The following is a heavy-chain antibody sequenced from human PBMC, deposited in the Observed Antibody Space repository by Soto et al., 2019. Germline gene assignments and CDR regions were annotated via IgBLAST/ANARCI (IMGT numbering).Heavy chain of an antibody. CDR3: ASPRRPGGYDFWGFHY. J-gene: IGHJ4*02. CDR2: IYPGDSDT. CDR1: GYSFTSYW. D-gene: IGHD3-3*01. V-gene: IGHV5-51*01. Sequence: PGESLKISCKGSGYSFTSYWIGWVRQMPGKGLEWMGIIYPGDSDTRYSPSFQGQVTISADKSTSTAYLQWSSLKASDTAMYYCASPRRPGGYDFWGFHYWGQGTLVTVSS.